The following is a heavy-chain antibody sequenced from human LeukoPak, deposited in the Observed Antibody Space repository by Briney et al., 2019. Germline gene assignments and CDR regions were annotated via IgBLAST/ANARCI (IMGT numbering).Heavy chain of an antibody. Sequence: ASVKVSCKASGGTFSSYAISWVRQAPGQGLEWMGGIIPIFGTANYAQKFQGRVTITTDESTSTAYMELSSLRSEDTAVYYCASPGGSSGYKSRLPEPRAFDYWGQGTLVTVSS. J-gene: IGHJ4*02. CDR2: IIPIFGTA. CDR3: ASPGGSSGYKSRLPEPRAFDY. D-gene: IGHD3-22*01. V-gene: IGHV1-69*05. CDR1: GGTFSSYA.